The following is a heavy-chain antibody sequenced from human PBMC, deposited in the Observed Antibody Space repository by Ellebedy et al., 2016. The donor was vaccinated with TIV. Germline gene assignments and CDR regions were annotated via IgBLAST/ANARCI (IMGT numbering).Heavy chain of an antibody. Sequence: AASVKVSCKASGGTFSSYAISWVRQAPGQGLEWMGRIIPILGIANYAQKFQGRVTITADKSTSTAYMELSSLRSEDTAVYYCARDRDSSSWYFGGYYYYGMDVWGQGTTVTVFS. CDR2: IIPILGIA. J-gene: IGHJ6*02. D-gene: IGHD6-13*01. CDR3: ARDRDSSSWYFGGYYYYGMDV. CDR1: GGTFSSYA. V-gene: IGHV1-69*04.